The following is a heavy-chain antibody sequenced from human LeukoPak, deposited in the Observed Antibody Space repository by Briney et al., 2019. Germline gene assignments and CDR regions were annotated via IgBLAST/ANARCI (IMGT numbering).Heavy chain of an antibody. CDR3: ARDSPLDY. J-gene: IGHJ4*02. Sequence: GGSLRLFCAASGFTFSSYAMSWVRQTPGKGLEWVSGISGGGGTTYYADSVKGRFTISRDNSKNTLYLQMNSLRAEDTAVYYCARDSPLDYWGQGTLVTVSS. V-gene: IGHV3-23*01. CDR1: GFTFSSYA. CDR2: ISGGGGTT.